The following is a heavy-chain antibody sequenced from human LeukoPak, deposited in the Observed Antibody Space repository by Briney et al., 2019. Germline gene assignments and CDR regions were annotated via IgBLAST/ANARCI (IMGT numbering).Heavy chain of an antibody. D-gene: IGHD2-15*01. CDR3: ARALYGYGMDV. CDR1: GYSFINYW. CDR2: VHPGDSNI. Sequence: GESLKISCKGSGYSFINYWIDWVRQMPGKGLEWIGIVHPGDSNIKYSPSFQGQVTISADKSISTAYLQWSSLKASDTAMYYCARALYGYGMDVWGQGTTVTVS. V-gene: IGHV5-51*01. J-gene: IGHJ6*02.